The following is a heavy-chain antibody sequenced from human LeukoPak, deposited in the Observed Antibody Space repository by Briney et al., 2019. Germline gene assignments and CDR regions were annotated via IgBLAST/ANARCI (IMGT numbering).Heavy chain of an antibody. CDR1: GFTFSDCV. Sequence: SGGSLRLSCAASGFTFSDCVMHWVRQAPGKGLEWVGVISVDGNNKYYGESVKGRLTISRDNSKNTLYLQINSLRPEDTAVYYCAKDQSQWGQGTLVIVSS. J-gene: IGHJ4*02. CDR3: AKDQSQ. CDR2: ISVDGNNK. V-gene: IGHV3-30*18.